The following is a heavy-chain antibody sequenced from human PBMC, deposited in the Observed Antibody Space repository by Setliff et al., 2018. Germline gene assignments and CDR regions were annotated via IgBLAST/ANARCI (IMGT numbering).Heavy chain of an antibody. J-gene: IGHJ6*03. CDR1: GGSISSSSYY. V-gene: IGHV4-39*01. CDR2: IYYSGST. Sequence: SETLSLTCTVSGGSISSSSYYWGWIRQPPGKGLEWIGSIYYSGSTYYNPSHKSRVTISVDTSKNQFSLKLSSVAAADTAVYYCARLGGSSGSGGCYYYYYYMDVWGKGTTVTVSS. D-gene: IGHD3-16*01. CDR3: ARLGGSSGSGGCYYYYYYMDV.